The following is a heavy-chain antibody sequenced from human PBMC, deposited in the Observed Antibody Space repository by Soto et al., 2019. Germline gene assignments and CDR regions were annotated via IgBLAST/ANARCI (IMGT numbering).Heavy chain of an antibody. D-gene: IGHD6-13*01. CDR1: GFTFSSYW. CDR3: ARGGPNYSSSWYPY. V-gene: IGHV3-74*01. J-gene: IGHJ4*02. CDR2: INSDGSST. Sequence: LRLSCAASGFTFSSYWMHWVRQAPGKGLVWVSRINSDGSSTTYADSVKGRFTISRDNAKNTLYLQMNSLRAEDTAVYYCARGGPNYSSSWYPYWGQGTLVTVSS.